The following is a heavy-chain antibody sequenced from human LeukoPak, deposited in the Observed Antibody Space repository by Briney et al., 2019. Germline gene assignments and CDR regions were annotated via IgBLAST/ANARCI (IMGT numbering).Heavy chain of an antibody. CDR3: ARDHGSGTMGWFDY. J-gene: IGHJ4*02. V-gene: IGHV4-59*01. Sequence: PSETLSLTCTVSGGSISSYYWSWIRQPPGKGLEWIGYIYYSGSTNYNPSLKSRVTISVDTSKNQFSLKLSSVTAADTAVYYCARDHGSGTMGWFDYWGQGTLVTVSS. D-gene: IGHD3-10*01. CDR1: GGSISSYY. CDR2: IYYSGST.